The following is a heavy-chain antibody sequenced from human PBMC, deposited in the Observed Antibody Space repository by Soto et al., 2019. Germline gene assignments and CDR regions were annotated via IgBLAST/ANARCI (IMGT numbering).Heavy chain of an antibody. V-gene: IGHV3-23*01. D-gene: IGHD1-1*01. Sequence: AHLSESGGGLQQPGGSLKLSCEASRFTFSHFAMSWVRQAPGKGLEWISTIGVTAGSTYYTDSVRGRFTISRDNSKNTVYLEMNSLRAEDTALYYCAKVMYTWNDVAAFDSWGQGTLFAVSS. CDR1: RFTFSHFA. J-gene: IGHJ4*02. CDR3: AKVMYTWNDVAAFDS. CDR2: IGVTAGST.